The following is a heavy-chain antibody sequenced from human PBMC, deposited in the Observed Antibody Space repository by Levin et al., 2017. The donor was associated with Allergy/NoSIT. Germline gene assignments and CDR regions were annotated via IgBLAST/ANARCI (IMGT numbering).Heavy chain of an antibody. V-gene: IGHV4-34*09. Sequence: SSETLSLTCAVYGGSFTDYYWSWIRQPPGRGLEWIGYIYYSGNTYYNPSLKSRVTISVDTSKNQFSLKLTSVTAADTAVYYCARDGGFCTNGACPTYYYYAMDVWGHGTTVTVSS. CDR1: GGSFTDYY. J-gene: IGHJ6*02. CDR2: IYYSGNT. D-gene: IGHD2-8*01. CDR3: ARDGGFCTNGACPTYYYYAMDV.